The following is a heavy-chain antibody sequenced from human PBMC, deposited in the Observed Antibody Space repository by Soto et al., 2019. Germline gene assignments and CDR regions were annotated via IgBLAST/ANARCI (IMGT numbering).Heavy chain of an antibody. Sequence: PSETLSLTCTVSGGSFSPNDWCWIRQPPGKGLEWIGYIYYSGSTYYNPSLKSRVTISLDTSKNQFSLTPSSVTAADTPLYYCARHLGEGYFDYWGQGTLVTVSS. CDR1: GGSFSPND. CDR2: IYYSGST. V-gene: IGHV4-59*08. J-gene: IGHJ4*02. CDR3: ARHLGEGYFDY.